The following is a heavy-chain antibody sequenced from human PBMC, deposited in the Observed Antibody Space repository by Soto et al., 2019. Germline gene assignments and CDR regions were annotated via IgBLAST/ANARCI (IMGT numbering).Heavy chain of an antibody. V-gene: IGHV4-31*03. D-gene: IGHD6-6*01. CDR3: ARSSIEPRVFMYPFDS. J-gene: IGHJ4*02. CDR1: DGSISSGGYC. CDR2: IYDSGST. Sequence: PSETLSLTCTVSDGSISSGGYCRSWISQHPGKGLEWIGYIYDSGSTYYNPSLKSRVAISLDTSKNQFSLRLNSVTAADTAVYYCARSSIEPRVFMYPFDSWGQGTLVTVSS.